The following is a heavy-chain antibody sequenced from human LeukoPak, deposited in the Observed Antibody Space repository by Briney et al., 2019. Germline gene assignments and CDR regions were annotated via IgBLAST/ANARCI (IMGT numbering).Heavy chain of an antibody. Sequence: GGSLRLFCAASGFTFSSHAMSWVPQAPGKGLELVSAISGSGDSTYYADFVKGRFTISRDNSKNTLYLQMNSLRAEDTAVYYCAKSGSGWYRFDCWGQGTLVTVSS. CDR2: ISGSGDST. J-gene: IGHJ4*02. CDR1: GFTFSSHA. CDR3: AKSGSGWYRFDC. D-gene: IGHD6-19*01. V-gene: IGHV3-23*01.